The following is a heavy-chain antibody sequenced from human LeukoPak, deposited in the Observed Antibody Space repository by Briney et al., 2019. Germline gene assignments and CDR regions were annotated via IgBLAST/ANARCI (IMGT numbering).Heavy chain of an antibody. CDR2: IIPIFGTA. CDR1: GGTFSSYA. J-gene: IGHJ5*02. Sequence: SVKVSCKASGGTFSSYAISWVRQAPGQGLEWMGRIIPIFGTANYAQKFQGRVTITTDESTSTAYMELSSLRSEYTAVYYCARDPRGYSYGYLRSNNWFDPWGQGTLVTVSS. V-gene: IGHV1-69*05. D-gene: IGHD5-18*01. CDR3: ARDPRGYSYGYLRSNNWFDP.